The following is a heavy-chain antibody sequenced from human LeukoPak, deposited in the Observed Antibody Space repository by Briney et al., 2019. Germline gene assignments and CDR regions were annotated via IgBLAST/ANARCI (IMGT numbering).Heavy chain of an antibody. V-gene: IGHV4-59*12. Sequence: SETLSLTCTVSGASIRSSYWSWIRQPPGKRLEWLGYIYYSGSINYNPSLKSRVTMSVDTSKNQFSLKLSSVTAADTAVYYCATPYSSGDYWGQGTLVTVSS. CDR3: ATPYSSGDY. J-gene: IGHJ4*02. CDR2: IYYSGSI. CDR1: GASIRSSY. D-gene: IGHD6-25*01.